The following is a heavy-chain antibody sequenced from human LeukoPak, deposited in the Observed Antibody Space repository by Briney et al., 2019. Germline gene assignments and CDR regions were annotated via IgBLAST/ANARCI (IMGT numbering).Heavy chain of an antibody. CDR1: GYTFTSYG. CDR3: ARVDGSGPRFDP. CDR2: ISSYNGHT. V-gene: IGHV1-18*01. D-gene: IGHD3-3*01. J-gene: IGHJ5*02. Sequence: ASVKVSCKASGYTFTSYGISWVRQAPGQGLEWMGWISSYNGHTNYAQKLQGRVTMTTDTSTSTAYMELRSLRSDDTAVYYCARVDGSGPRFDPWGQGTLVTVSS.